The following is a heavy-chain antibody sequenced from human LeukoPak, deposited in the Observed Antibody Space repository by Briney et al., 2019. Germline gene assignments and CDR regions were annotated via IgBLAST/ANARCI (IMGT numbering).Heavy chain of an antibody. CDR3: ARDYYDSSGYYWEY. Sequence: SETLSLTCTVSGGSISSYYWSWIRQPAGKGLEWIGRIYTSGSTNYNPSLRSRVTMSVDTSKNQFSLKLSSVTAADTAVYYCARDYYDSSGYYWEYWGQGTLVTVSS. J-gene: IGHJ4*02. CDR1: GGSISSYY. D-gene: IGHD3-22*01. V-gene: IGHV4-4*07. CDR2: IYTSGST.